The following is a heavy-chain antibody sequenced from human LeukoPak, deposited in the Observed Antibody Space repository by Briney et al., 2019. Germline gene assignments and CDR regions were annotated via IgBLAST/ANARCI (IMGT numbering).Heavy chain of an antibody. V-gene: IGHV3-9*01. CDR3: ARSGSGDYDTSGYVLD. Sequence: GRSLRLSCAASGFTFDDYAMHWVRQAPGKGLEWVSGVTWNSGSIDYADSVKGRFTVSRDNSKNTLSLQMNSLRAEDTAVYYCARSGSGDYDTSGYVLDWGQGTLVTVSS. CDR1: GFTFDDYA. CDR2: VTWNSGSI. D-gene: IGHD3-22*01. J-gene: IGHJ4*02.